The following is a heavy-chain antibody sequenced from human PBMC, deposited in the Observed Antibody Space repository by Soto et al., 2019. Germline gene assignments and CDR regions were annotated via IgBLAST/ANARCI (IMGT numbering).Heavy chain of an antibody. D-gene: IGHD5-12*01. CDR2: INSDGSGT. CDR1: GFTFSSSW. Sequence: GGSLRLSCTASGFTFSSSWMHWVRQAPGKGLVWVSRINSDGSGTTYVDSVKGRFTISRDNAKNTLYLQMNSLRAEDTAMYYCVRGGGYVNLFDYWGQGILVTVSS. CDR3: VRGGGYVNLFDY. V-gene: IGHV3-74*01. J-gene: IGHJ4*02.